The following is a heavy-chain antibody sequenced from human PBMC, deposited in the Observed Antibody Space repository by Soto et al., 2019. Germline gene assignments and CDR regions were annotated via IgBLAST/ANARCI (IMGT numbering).Heavy chain of an antibody. Sequence: SETLSLTCTVSGASISRYYWSWIRQPPGKGLEWIGYLYNSGSTIYNPSLKSRVTISVDTSKNQFSLKLSSVTAADTAVYYCARHTPAISISDHWGQGTLVTVSS. CDR3: ARHTPAISISDH. J-gene: IGHJ4*02. V-gene: IGHV4-59*08. CDR2: LYNSGST. CDR1: GASISRYY. D-gene: IGHD2-15*01.